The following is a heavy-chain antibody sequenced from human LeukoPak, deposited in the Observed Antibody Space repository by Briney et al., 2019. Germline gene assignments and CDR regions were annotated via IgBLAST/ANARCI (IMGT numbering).Heavy chain of an antibody. D-gene: IGHD1-26*01. CDR2: ISVSGGNT. J-gene: IGHJ4*02. Sequence: PGGSLRLSCVASGFTFSGYAMTWVCQAPGKGLEWVSTISVSGGNTYYADSVKGRFTISRDNSKNTLYLQMNTLRAEDTAVYYCAKSSGSYPYYFDYWGQGTLVTVSS. CDR1: GFTFSGYA. V-gene: IGHV3-23*01. CDR3: AKSSGSYPYYFDY.